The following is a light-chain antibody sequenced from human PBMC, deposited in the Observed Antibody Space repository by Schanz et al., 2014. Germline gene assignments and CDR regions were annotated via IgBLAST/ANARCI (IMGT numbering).Light chain of an antibody. J-gene: IGKJ3*01. CDR1: QSIGSY. CDR2: DAS. V-gene: IGKV3-11*01. Sequence: EIVLTQSPATLSLSPGERATLSCRASQSIGSYLAWYQQKPGQAPRLLIYDASNRATGIPARFSGSGSGTXFTLAISSLEPXXXXXXYCQHYGSPPLTFGPGTTVDIK. CDR3: QHYGSPPLT.